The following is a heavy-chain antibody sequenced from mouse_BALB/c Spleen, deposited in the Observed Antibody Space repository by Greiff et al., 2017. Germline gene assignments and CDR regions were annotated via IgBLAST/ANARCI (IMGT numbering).Heavy chain of an antibody. CDR3: ARSYYYGSPLYFDY. Sequence: VQLQQSGPGLVKPSQSLSLTCTVTGYSITSDYAWNWIRQFPGNKLAWMGYISYSGSTSYNPSLKSRISITRDTSKNQFFLQLNSVTTEDTATYYCARSYYYGSPLYFDYWGQGTTLTVSS. CDR1: GYSITSDYA. V-gene: IGHV3-2*02. CDR2: ISYSGST. D-gene: IGHD1-1*01. J-gene: IGHJ2*01.